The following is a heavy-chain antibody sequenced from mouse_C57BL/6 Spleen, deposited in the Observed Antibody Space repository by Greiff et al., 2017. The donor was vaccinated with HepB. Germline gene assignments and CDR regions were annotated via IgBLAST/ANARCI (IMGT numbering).Heavy chain of an antibody. CDR2: IWRGGST. J-gene: IGHJ4*01. D-gene: IGHD2-4*01. CDR1: GFSFTSYG. Sequence: VQLQESGPGLVQPSQSLSITCTVSGFSFTSYGVHWVRQSPGKGLEWLGVIWRGGSTDYNAAFMSRLSITKDNSKSQVFFKMNSLQADDTAIYYCAKNGGLRDYAMDYWGQGTSVTVSS. V-gene: IGHV2-5*01. CDR3: AKNGGLRDYAMDY.